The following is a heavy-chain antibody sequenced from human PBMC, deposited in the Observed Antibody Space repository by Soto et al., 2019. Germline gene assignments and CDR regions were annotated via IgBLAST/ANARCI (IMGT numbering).Heavy chain of an antibody. Sequence: GGPMRHSCTASRFTFGDFVMGWISQAKGKGLEWVAFVTGKAYGGTTHYAASVKGRVTLSMDDSKTVAYLQINSLKTEDTAMYFCARRNGPGEPDAFDIWGQGTMVTVSS. CDR3: ARRNGPGEPDAFDI. CDR2: VTGKAYGGTT. D-gene: IGHD3-10*01. CDR1: RFTFGDFV. J-gene: IGHJ3*02. V-gene: IGHV3-49*03.